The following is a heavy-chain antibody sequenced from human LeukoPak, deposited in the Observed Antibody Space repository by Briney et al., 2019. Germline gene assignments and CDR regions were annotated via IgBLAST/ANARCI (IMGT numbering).Heavy chain of an antibody. CDR2: IRYDGSNK. CDR3: AKISGRPHPIYYYYYMDV. D-gene: IGHD3-10*01. CDR1: GFTFSSYG. V-gene: IGHV3-30*02. J-gene: IGHJ6*03. Sequence: PGGSLRLSCAASGFTFSSYGMHWVRQAPGKGLEWVAFIRYDGSNKYYADSVKGRFTISRDYSKNTLYLQMNSLRAEDTAVYYCAKISGRPHPIYYYYYMDVWGKGTTVTVSS.